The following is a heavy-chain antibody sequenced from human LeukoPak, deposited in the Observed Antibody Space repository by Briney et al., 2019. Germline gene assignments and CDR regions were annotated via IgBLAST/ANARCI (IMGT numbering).Heavy chain of an antibody. V-gene: IGHV3-23*01. CDR3: AKDSITMVRGITPIDY. D-gene: IGHD3-10*01. CDR1: GFTVSSNY. CDR2: ISGSGDST. Sequence: GGSLRLSCAASGFTVSSNYMSWVRQAPGKGLEWVSGISGSGDSTYYADSMKGRFTISRDNSKNTLYLQMNSLRAEDTAVYYCAKDSITMVRGITPIDYWGQGTLVTVSS. J-gene: IGHJ4*02.